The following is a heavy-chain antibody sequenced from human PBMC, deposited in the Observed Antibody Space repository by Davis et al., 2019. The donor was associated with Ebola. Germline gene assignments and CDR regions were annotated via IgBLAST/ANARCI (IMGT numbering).Heavy chain of an antibody. CDR2: INHSGST. CDR3: ARNRIAGSSSFYYYYGMDV. D-gene: IGHD6-6*01. V-gene: IGHV4-34*01. Sequence: MPSETLSLTCAVYGGSFSGYYWSWIRQPPGKGLDWIGEINHSGSTNYNPSLKSRVTISVDTSKNQFSLKLSSVTAADTAVYYCARNRIAGSSSFYYYYGMDVWGQGTTVTVSS. CDR1: GGSFSGYY. J-gene: IGHJ6*02.